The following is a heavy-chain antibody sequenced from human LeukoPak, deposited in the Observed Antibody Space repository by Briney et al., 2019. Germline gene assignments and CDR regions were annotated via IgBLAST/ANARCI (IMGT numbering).Heavy chain of an antibody. J-gene: IGHJ6*03. V-gene: IGHV3-11*04. Sequence: GGSLRLSCAASGFTFSDYYMSWIRQAPGKGLEWVSYISSSGSTIYYADSVKGRLTISRDNAENSLYLQMNSLRAEDTAVYYCARDWVAVGGDYMDVWGKGTMVTISS. CDR3: ARDWVAVGGDYMDV. CDR1: GFTFSDYY. CDR2: ISSSGSTI. D-gene: IGHD2-15*01.